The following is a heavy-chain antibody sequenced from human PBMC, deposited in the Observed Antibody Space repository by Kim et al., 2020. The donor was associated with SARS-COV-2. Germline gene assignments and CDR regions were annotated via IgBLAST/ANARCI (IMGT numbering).Heavy chain of an antibody. Sequence: GGSLRLSCAASGFTFSSYWMSWVRQAPGKGLEWVANIKQDGSEKYYVDSVKGRFTISRDNAKNSLYLQMNSLRAEDTAVYYCARDLPTGYYYYYYGMDVWGQGTTVTVSS. CDR1: GFTFSSYW. J-gene: IGHJ6*02. CDR3: ARDLPTGYYYYYYGMDV. V-gene: IGHV3-7*03. CDR2: IKQDGSEK.